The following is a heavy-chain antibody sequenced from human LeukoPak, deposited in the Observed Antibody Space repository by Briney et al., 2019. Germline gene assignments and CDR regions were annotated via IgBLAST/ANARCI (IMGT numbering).Heavy chain of an antibody. J-gene: IGHJ2*01. D-gene: IGHD5-24*01. CDR2: MKRDGSEI. CDR1: GFTFSTYW. CDR3: AKDAMATIYYWYFDL. Sequence: GGSLRLSCSASGFTFSTYWMSWVRQAPGKGLEWVANMKRDGSEIYYVDSVRGRFTISRDNSKNTLYLQMSSLRAEDTAVYYCAKDAMATIYYWYFDLWGRGTLVTVSS. V-gene: IGHV3-7*03.